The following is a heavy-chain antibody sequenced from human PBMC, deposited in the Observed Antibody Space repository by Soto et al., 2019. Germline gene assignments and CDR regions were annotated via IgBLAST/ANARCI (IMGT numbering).Heavy chain of an antibody. Sequence: VQMVQSGGGLVQPGGSLRLSCAVSGFTFSAFRMTWVRQAPGRGLEWVATINHDGSEKYYVDFVTGRFTISRDNAKSSLYLQMNSLRAEDTAVYYCMRDRNWSPHWGQGTQVTVSS. V-gene: IGHV3-7*01. CDR1: GFTFSAFR. CDR2: INHDGSEK. J-gene: IGHJ4*02. CDR3: MRDRNWSPH.